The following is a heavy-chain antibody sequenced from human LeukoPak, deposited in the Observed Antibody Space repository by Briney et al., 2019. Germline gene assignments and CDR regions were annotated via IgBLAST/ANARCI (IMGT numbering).Heavy chain of an antibody. CDR2: ISSSSSYI. Sequence: SGGSLRLSCAASGFTFSSYSMNWVRQAPGKGLEWVSSISSSSSYIYYADSVKGRFTISRDNAKNSLYLQMNSLRAEDTAVYYCAVPAALVDYWGQGTLVTVSS. V-gene: IGHV3-21*01. D-gene: IGHD2-2*01. CDR1: GFTFSSYS. CDR3: AVPAALVDY. J-gene: IGHJ4*02.